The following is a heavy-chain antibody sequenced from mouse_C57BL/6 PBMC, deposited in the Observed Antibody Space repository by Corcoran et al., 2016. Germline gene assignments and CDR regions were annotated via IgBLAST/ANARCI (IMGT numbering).Heavy chain of an antibody. CDR1: GYAFSSYW. Sequence: QVQLQQSGAELVKPGASVKISCKASGYAFSSYWMNWVKQRPGKGLEWIGQIYPGDGDTNYNGKFKGKATLTADKSSSTAYMQLSSLTSEDSAVYFCARGDDGYLYYFDYWGQGTTLTVSS. V-gene: IGHV1-80*01. D-gene: IGHD2-3*01. CDR3: ARGDDGYLYYFDY. CDR2: IYPGDGDT. J-gene: IGHJ2*01.